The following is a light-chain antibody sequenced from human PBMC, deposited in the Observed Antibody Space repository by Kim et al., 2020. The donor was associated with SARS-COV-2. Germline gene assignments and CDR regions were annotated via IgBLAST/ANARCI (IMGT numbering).Light chain of an antibody. Sequence: RATINCKSSQIFFVCTYNMNSLAWYQQNLGQLPKLLIYWASTLESGFLDRFRGSGSGTDFTLSISRLQAEDVAVYYCQQYMRYATFVGGPKVDIK. CDR1: QIFFVCTYNMNS. V-gene: IGKV4-1*01. CDR2: WAS. CDR3: QQYMRYAT. J-gene: IGKJ4*01.